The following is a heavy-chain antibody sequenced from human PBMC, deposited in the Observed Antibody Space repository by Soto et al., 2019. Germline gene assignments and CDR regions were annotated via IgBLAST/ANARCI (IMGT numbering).Heavy chain of an antibody. CDR2: FGVDYVT. D-gene: IGHD2-8*02. J-gene: IGHJ4*02. Sequence: EVQLLESGGGLIQPGGSLRLSCATFGFSFSNYAMSWVRQAPGKGLEWVSGFGVDYVTYYADSVRGRFTISRDNSKNTPYLQMNSLRAEDTALYYCAKAKGSFDHTGPDQWGQGTLVTVSS. V-gene: IGHV3-23*01. CDR3: AKAKGSFDHTGPDQ. CDR1: GFSFSNYA.